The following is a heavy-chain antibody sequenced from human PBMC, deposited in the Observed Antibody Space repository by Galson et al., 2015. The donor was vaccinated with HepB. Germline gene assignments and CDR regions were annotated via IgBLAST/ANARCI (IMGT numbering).Heavy chain of an antibody. CDR3: VKGSGRTGWSDSDY. J-gene: IGHJ4*02. Sequence: SLRLSCAASGFIFSDYGMHWVRQAPGKGLQWVTFIRYDGSNKHYTDSVKGRFSVSRDNSKNTVYLQLNYLRAEDTAIYFCVKGSGRTGWSDSDYWGQGSLVTVSS. D-gene: IGHD6-19*01. V-gene: IGHV3-30*02. CDR1: GFIFSDYG. CDR2: IRYDGSNK.